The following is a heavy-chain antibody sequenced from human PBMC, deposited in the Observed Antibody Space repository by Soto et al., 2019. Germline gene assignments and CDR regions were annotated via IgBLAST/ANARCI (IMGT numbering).Heavy chain of an antibody. D-gene: IGHD3-10*01. CDR2: ISTYTGNT. CDR3: ARGYYYGSGRPTPGGMDV. Sequence: QVHLVQSGAEVKKPGASVKVSCKASGYTFTNYDINWVRQAPGQGLEWMGWISTYTGNTNYAQKLQGRVTMTTDTSTGTGYKELRSLRSDEPAVYYCARGYYYGSGRPTPGGMDVWGQGTTVTVSS. CDR1: GYTFTNYD. V-gene: IGHV1-18*01. J-gene: IGHJ6*02.